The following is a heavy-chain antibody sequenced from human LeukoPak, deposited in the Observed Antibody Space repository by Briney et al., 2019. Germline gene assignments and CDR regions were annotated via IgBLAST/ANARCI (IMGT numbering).Heavy chain of an antibody. Sequence: GGSLRLSCAASGFTFSSYGMHWVRQAPGKGLEWVAVISYDGSNKYYADSVKGRFTISRDNSKNTLYLQMNSLRAEDTAVYYCAKSEGYFDWLLSSDYWGQGTLVTVSS. D-gene: IGHD3-9*01. CDR2: ISYDGSNK. CDR3: AKSEGYFDWLLSSDY. CDR1: GFTFSSYG. J-gene: IGHJ4*02. V-gene: IGHV3-30*18.